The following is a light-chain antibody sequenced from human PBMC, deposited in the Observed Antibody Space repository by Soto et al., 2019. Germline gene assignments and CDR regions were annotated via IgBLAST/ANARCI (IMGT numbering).Light chain of an antibody. V-gene: IGLV2-14*01. CDR3: SSYTSSSTYV. J-gene: IGLJ1*01. CDR1: SSDVGGYDY. CDR2: DVS. Sequence: QSGMTLPASVSLSPGQSITISCTGTSSDVGGYDYVSWYQQHPGEGPKLMIYDVSNRPSGVSNRFSGSKSGNTASLTISGLQAEDEADYYCSSYTSSSTYVFGSGTRSPS.